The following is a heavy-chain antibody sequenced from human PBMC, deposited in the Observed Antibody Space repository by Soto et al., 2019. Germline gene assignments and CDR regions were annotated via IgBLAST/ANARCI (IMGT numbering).Heavy chain of an antibody. CDR1: GYTFTSYY. Sequence: QVQLVQSGAEVKKPGASVKVSCKASGYTFTSYYMHWVRQAPGQGLEWMGIINPSGGSTSYAQKFQGRVTMTRDTSTSTVYMELSSLRSEDTAVYYCARVQRDGDYDYYYYGMDVWGQGTTVTVSS. CDR2: INPSGGST. J-gene: IGHJ6*02. D-gene: IGHD4-17*01. CDR3: ARVQRDGDYDYYYYGMDV. V-gene: IGHV1-46*01.